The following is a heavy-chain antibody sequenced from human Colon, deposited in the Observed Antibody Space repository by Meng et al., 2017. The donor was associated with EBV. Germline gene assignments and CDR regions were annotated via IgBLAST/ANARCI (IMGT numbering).Heavy chain of an antibody. CDR1: GDSVSSSHW. J-gene: IGHJ4*02. CDR3: ARVWQSLTAFFDS. V-gene: IGHV4-4*02. CDR2: VYHTGST. D-gene: IGHD2-21*01. Sequence: QVQLQEAGPGLVKPSGPPSLSCASPGDSVSSSHWWTSVRHHPGKGLKWNGEVYHTGSTKYNPSLTSRLTISVDKSKNQFSLNLSSVTAADTAVYYCARVWQSLTAFFDSWGQGTLVTVSS.